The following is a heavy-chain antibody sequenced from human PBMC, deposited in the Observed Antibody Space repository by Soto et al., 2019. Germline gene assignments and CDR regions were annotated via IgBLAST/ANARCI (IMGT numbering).Heavy chain of an antibody. CDR3: ARAYYSDSSGYYRYYFGY. J-gene: IGHJ4*02. CDR1: GYTFTSYA. V-gene: IGHV1-3*01. D-gene: IGHD3-22*01. Sequence: QVQLVQSGAEVKKPGASVKVSCKAPGYTFTSYAMHWVRQAPGQRLEWMGWINAGNGNTKYSQKFQGRVTITRDTSASTAYMELSSLRSEDTAVYYCARAYYSDSSGYYRYYFGYWGQGTLVTVSS. CDR2: INAGNGNT.